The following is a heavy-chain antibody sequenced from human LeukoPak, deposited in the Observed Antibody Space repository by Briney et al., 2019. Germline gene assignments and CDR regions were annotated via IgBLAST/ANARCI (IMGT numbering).Heavy chain of an antibody. CDR3: ARLYCSGGSCYSGDAFDI. Sequence: GGSLRLSCAASGFTFRSFAVSWVRQAPGKGLEWVSVISGSGDSTYYADSVKGRFTISRDNSKNTLYLQMNSLRAEDTAVFYCARLYCSGGSCYSGDAFDIWGQGTMVTVSS. CDR1: GFTFRSFA. J-gene: IGHJ3*02. D-gene: IGHD2-15*01. CDR2: ISGSGDST. V-gene: IGHV3-23*01.